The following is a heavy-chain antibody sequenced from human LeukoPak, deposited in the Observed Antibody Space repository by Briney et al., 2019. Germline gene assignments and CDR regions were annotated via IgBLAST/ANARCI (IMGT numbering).Heavy chain of an antibody. CDR1: GFTFSSYG. CDR2: IWYDGSNK. Sequence: GGSLRLSCAASGFTFSSYGMHWVRQAPGKGLGWVAVIWYDGSNKYYADSVKGRFTISRDNSKNTLYLQMNSLRAEDTAVYYCARDRGYSGYDSIGYWGQGTLVTVSS. CDR3: ARDRGYSGYDSIGY. V-gene: IGHV3-33*01. D-gene: IGHD5-12*01. J-gene: IGHJ4*02.